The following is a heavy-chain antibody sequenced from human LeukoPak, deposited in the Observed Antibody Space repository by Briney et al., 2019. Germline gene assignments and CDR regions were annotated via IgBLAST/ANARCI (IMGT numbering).Heavy chain of an antibody. J-gene: IGHJ3*02. CDR3: ARNAPEGYCSSTSCPADAFDI. CDR2: ISYDGINT. CDR1: GFAFRNYG. Sequence: GRSLRLSCVASGFAFRNYGMHWVRQAPGKGLEWVAVISYDGINTHYADSVKGRFTISKDNSKNTLYLQMNSLRAEDTAVYYCARNAPEGYCSSTSCPADAFDIWGQGTMVTVSS. V-gene: IGHV3-30*03. D-gene: IGHD2-2*01.